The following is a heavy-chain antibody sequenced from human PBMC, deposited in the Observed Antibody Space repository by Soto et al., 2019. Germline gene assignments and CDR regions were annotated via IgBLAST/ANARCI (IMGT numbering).Heavy chain of an antibody. D-gene: IGHD3-22*01. CDR3: ARGGYYDSSGSRNYYYYGMNV. V-gene: IGHV1-18*04. J-gene: IGHJ6*02. CDR2: IIAYDGNT. CDR1: GYTFTSYG. Sequence: QAQLVQSGAEVKKPGASVKVSCKASGYTFTSYGINWVRQAPGQGLEWLGWIIAYDGNTKYAQSVQGRVSMTTDTSTKTAYMELRSLRSDDTAMYYCARGGYYDSSGSRNYYYYGMNVWGQGTTVSVSS.